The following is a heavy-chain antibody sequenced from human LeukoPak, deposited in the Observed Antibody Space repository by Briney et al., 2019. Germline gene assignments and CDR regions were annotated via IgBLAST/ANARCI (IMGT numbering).Heavy chain of an antibody. V-gene: IGHV3-53*01. CDR3: ARLANPSGYWD. D-gene: IGHD3-22*01. J-gene: IGHJ4*02. CDR1: GFTVITNH. Sequence: GGSLRLSCAASGFTVITNHMNWVRQAPGKGLEWVSVVYSGGTTFYADSVKGRFTISRDNSKNTLYLQMNSLRAENTAMYYCARLANPSGYWDWGQGTLVTVSS. CDR2: VYSGGTT.